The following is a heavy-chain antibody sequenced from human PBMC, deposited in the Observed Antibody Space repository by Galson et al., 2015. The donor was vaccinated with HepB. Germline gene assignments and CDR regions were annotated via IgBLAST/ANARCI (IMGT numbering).Heavy chain of an antibody. Sequence: SLRLSCAASGFTFSSYAMSWVRQAPGKGLEWVSAISGSGGSTYYADSVKGRFTISRDNSKNTLYLQMNSLRAEDTAVYYCAKVGDIVVAVAAILDYWGQGTLVTVSS. V-gene: IGHV3-23*01. CDR1: GFTFSSYA. CDR2: ISGSGGST. J-gene: IGHJ4*02. D-gene: IGHD2-15*01. CDR3: AKVGDIVVAVAAILDY.